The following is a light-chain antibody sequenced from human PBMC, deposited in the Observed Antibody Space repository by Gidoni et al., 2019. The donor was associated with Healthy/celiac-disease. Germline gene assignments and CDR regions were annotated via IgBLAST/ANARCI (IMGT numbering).Light chain of an antibody. V-gene: IGKV1-5*03. CDR1: QSISSW. CDR3: QQYNSYSPT. J-gene: IGKJ4*01. Sequence: DIQMTQSPSTLSASVGDRVTITCRASQSISSWLAWYQQKPGKAPKPLIYKASSLASGVPSRFSGSGSGTEFTLTISSLQPDDFATYYCQQYNSYSPTFGGGTKVEIK. CDR2: KAS.